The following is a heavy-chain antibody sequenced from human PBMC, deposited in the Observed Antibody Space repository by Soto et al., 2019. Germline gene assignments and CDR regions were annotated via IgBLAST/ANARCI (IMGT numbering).Heavy chain of an antibody. CDR3: ALRFEPARPFDP. D-gene: IGHD6-6*01. J-gene: IGHJ5*02. Sequence: QITLKESGPTLVKPTQTLTLTCTVSGFSLSTSGVGVGWIRQPPGKALEWLALIYWDDAKRYSPSLESRLTITTDTSNTQVVLPMTAMDPVDTATYYGALRFEPARPFDPWGLGILVTVSS. CDR1: GFSLSTSGVG. V-gene: IGHV2-5*02. CDR2: IYWDDAK.